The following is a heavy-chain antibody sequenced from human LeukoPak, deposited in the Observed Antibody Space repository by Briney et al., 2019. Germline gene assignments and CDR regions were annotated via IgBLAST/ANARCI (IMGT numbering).Heavy chain of an antibody. V-gene: IGHV3-7*01. CDR3: AREERWGLGYGSGSYGMDV. D-gene: IGHD3-10*01. CDR1: GFTFSQYW. Sequence: GGSLRLSCAASGFTFSQYWTTWVRQAPGKGLGWVANIKPDGSEEYYVDSVKGRFTISRDNAKNSLYLQMNSLRVEDTAVYYCAREERWGLGYGSGSYGMDVWGQGTTVTVSS. CDR2: IKPDGSEE. J-gene: IGHJ6*02.